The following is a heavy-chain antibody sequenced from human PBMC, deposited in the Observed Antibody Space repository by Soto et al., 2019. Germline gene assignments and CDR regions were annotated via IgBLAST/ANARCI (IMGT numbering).Heavy chain of an antibody. CDR2: VYHTGRT. CDR1: DGSMRSGGYY. J-gene: IGHJ4*02. Sequence: SETLSLTCSVSDGSMRSGGYYWSWIRQPPGKGLEWIGYVYHTGRTSYNPSLKSRVSISMDTSKNQFSLNLDSVTAADTAVYFCARDFAYFDSWGQGTLVTVSS. D-gene: IGHD3-3*01. V-gene: IGHV4-61*08. CDR3: ARDFAYFDS.